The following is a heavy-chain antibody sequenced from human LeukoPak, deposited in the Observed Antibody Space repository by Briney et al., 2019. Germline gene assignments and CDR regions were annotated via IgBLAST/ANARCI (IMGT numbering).Heavy chain of an antibody. Sequence: TSETVSLTCTVSGGAISSYYWSWIRQPPGKGLEWIGYIYYSGSTNYNPSLKSRVTISVDTSKNQFSLKLSSVTAADTAVYYCARFGGSYYFDYWGQGTLVTVSS. CDR3: ARFGGSYYFDY. J-gene: IGHJ4*02. V-gene: IGHV4-59*01. D-gene: IGHD1-26*01. CDR1: GGAISSYY. CDR2: IYYSGST.